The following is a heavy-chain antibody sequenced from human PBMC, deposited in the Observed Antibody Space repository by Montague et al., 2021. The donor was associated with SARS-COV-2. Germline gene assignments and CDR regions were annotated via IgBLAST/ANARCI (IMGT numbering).Heavy chain of an antibody. CDR2: IYDSGST. V-gene: IGHV4-59*02. CDR1: GSSVRSYY. J-gene: IGHJ5*02. Sequence: SETLSLTCIVSGSSVRSYYWSWIRQPPGKGLEWIGCIYDSGSTNYNPSLKSRVTISVDTSKNQFSLKLSSVTTADTAVYYCARENTVTTFGGPYYIDPWGQGTLVTVSA. D-gene: IGHD4-17*01. CDR3: ARENTVTTFGGPYYIDP.